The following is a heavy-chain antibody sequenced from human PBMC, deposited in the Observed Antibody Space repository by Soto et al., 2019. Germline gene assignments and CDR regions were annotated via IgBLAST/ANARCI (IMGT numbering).Heavy chain of an antibody. J-gene: IGHJ5*02. CDR1: GYTFTGYY. D-gene: IGHD6-6*01. Sequence: QVPLVQSGAEVKKPGASVKVSCKASGYTFTGYYMHWVRQAPGQGLEWMGWINPNSGGTNYAQKFQGWVTMTRDTSISTAYMELSRLRSDDTAVYYCASGASIAARPKAWWFDPWGQGTLVTVSS. CDR2: INPNSGGT. CDR3: ASGASIAARPKAWWFDP. V-gene: IGHV1-2*04.